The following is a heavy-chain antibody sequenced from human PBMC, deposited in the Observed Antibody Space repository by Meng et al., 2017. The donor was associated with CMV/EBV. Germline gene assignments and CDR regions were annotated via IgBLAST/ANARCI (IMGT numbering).Heavy chain of an antibody. D-gene: IGHD2-15*01. V-gene: IGHV4-4*07. Sequence: QLQESCPGLVKPSETLSLPCTVSGGSISSYYWSWIRPPAGKGLEWIGRIYTSGSTNYNPSLKSRVTMSVDTSKNQFSLKLSSVTAADTAVYYCVRSMVVAGDWFDPWGQGTLVTVSS. CDR1: GGSISSYY. CDR2: IYTSGST. J-gene: IGHJ5*02. CDR3: VRSMVVAGDWFDP.